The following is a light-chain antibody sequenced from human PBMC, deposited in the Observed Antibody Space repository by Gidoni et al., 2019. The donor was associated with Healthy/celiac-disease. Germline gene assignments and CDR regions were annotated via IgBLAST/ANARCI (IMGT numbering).Light chain of an antibody. Sequence: DIQMTKSPSSLSASVGDRVTITCRARQNISSYLNWYEQKPGKAPKRLIYSASSLQSGVPSRFSGSGSGTYFTLTISSLQPEVFATYYCQQSYSTPLTFGGGTKVEIK. V-gene: IGKV1-39*01. CDR1: QNISSY. CDR2: SAS. CDR3: QQSYSTPLT. J-gene: IGKJ4*01.